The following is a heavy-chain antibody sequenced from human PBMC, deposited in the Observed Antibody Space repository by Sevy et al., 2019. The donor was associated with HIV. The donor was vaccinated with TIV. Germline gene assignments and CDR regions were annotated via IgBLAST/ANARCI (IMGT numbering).Heavy chain of an antibody. D-gene: IGHD3-22*01. CDR1: GFTFSSYG. V-gene: IGHV3-30*18. Sequence: GGSLRLSCAASGFTFSSYGMHWVRQAPGKGLEWVAVISYDGSNKYYADSVKGRFTISRDNSKKTLYLQMNSLRAEDTAVYYCAKGILRFSPNYFDYWGQGTLVTVSS. CDR2: ISYDGSNK. CDR3: AKGILRFSPNYFDY. J-gene: IGHJ4*02.